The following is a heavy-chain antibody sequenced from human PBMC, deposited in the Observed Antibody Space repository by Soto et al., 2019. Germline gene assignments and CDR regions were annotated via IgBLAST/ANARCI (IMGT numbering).Heavy chain of an antibody. Sequence: ASVKVSCKASGYTFTSYGISWVRQAPGQGLEWMGWISAYNGNTNYAQKLQGRVTMTTDTSTSTAYMELRSLRSDDTAVYYCAIDLGYCSSTSCYRVEPYWFDPWGQGTLVTVSS. J-gene: IGHJ5*02. D-gene: IGHD2-2*02. CDR2: ISAYNGNT. CDR3: AIDLGYCSSTSCYRVEPYWFDP. V-gene: IGHV1-18*01. CDR1: GYTFTSYG.